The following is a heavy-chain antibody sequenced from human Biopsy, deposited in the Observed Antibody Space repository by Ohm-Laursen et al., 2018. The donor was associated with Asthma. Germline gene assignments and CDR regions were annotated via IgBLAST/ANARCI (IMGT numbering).Heavy chain of an antibody. J-gene: IGHJ6*02. V-gene: IGHV4-39*01. CDR1: GGSMTPTSHY. Sequence: SETLSLTCTVSGGSMTPTSHYWDWIRQAPGKGLEWIGYISYGGKTSYNPSLKNRVTISGDTSKNQFSLRLTSVTAADTAVYCCARRITIFGVVQKDHGMDAWGQGTTVIVSS. D-gene: IGHD3-3*01. CDR2: ISYGGKT. CDR3: ARRITIFGVVQKDHGMDA.